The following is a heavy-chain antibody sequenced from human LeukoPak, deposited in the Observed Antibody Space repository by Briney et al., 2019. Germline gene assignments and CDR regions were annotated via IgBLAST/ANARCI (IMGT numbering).Heavy chain of an antibody. V-gene: IGHV4-4*09. CDR2: IYTSGST. CDR3: ARTVDTAMGD. D-gene: IGHD5-18*01. J-gene: IGHJ4*02. CDR1: GGSISSYY. Sequence: SETLSLTCTVSGGSISSYYWSWIRQPPGKGLEWIGYIYTSGSTNYNPSLKSRVTISVDTSKNQFSLKLSSVTAADTAVYYCARTVDTAMGDWGQGPLVTVSS.